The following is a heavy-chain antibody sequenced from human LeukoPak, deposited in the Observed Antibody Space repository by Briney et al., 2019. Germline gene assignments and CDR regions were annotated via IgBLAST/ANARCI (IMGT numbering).Heavy chain of an antibody. CDR2: ISSSSTFI. D-gene: IGHD4/OR15-4a*01. V-gene: IGHV3-21*01. Sequence: GGSLRLSCAASGFTFNNYTMNWVRQAPGKGLEWVSSISSSSTFIYYADSVKGRFTISRDNAKNSLFLQMNSLRAGDTAMYYCAKGGTINPWGQGTLVTVSS. J-gene: IGHJ5*02. CDR3: AKGGTINP. CDR1: GFTFNNYT.